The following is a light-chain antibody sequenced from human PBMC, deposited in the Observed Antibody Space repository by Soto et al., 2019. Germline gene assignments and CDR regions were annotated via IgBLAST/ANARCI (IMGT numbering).Light chain of an antibody. Sequence: QCVLTQPASVSGSPGQSITISCPGTSSDVGGYNFVSWYQQHPDKAPKLMIYDVTNRPSGVSNRFSGSKSGNTASLTISGLQAEDEADYYCSSYTSISTYVFGTGTKVTVL. CDR2: DVT. V-gene: IGLV2-14*01. CDR1: SSDVGGYNF. CDR3: SSYTSISTYV. J-gene: IGLJ1*01.